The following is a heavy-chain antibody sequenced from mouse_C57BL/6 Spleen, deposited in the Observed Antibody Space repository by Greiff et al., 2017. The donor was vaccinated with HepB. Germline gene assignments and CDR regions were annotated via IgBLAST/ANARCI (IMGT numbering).Heavy chain of an antibody. CDR2: ISSGSSTI. CDR1: GFTFSDYG. J-gene: IGHJ4*01. V-gene: IGHV5-17*01. Sequence: EVKLVESGGGLVKPGGSLKLSCAASGFTFSDYGMHWVRQAPEKGLEWVAYISSGSSTIYYADTVKGRFTISRDNAKNTLFLQMTSLRSEDTAMYYCATLTTPYAMDYWGQGTSVTVSS. D-gene: IGHD1-1*01. CDR3: ATLTTPYAMDY.